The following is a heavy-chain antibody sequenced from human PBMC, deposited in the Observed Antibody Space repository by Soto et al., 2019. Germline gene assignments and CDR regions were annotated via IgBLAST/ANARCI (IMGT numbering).Heavy chain of an antibody. CDR1: GYTFTSYD. J-gene: IGHJ6*03. CDR3: ARGPYCSGGSCYWDYYYYYMDV. V-gene: IGHV1-8*01. D-gene: IGHD2-15*01. CDR2: MNPNSGNT. Sequence: QVQLVQSGAEVKKPGASVKVSRKASGYTFTSYDINWVRQATGQGLEWMGWMNPNSGNTGYAQKFQGRVTMTRNTSISTAYMELSSLRSEDTAVYYCARGPYCSGGSCYWDYYYYYMDVWGKGTTVTVSS.